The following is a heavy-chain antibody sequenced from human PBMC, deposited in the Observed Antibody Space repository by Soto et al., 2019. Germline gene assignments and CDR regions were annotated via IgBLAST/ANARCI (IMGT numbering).Heavy chain of an antibody. J-gene: IGHJ4*02. CDR2: FDPEDGET. CDR1: GYTLTELS. D-gene: IGHD4-17*01. V-gene: IGHV1-24*01. CDR3: ATFIDYGDLYVDY. Sequence: ASVKVSCTVSGYTLTELSMHWVRQAPGKGLEWMGGFDPEDGETIYAQKFQGRVTMTEDTSTDAAYMELSSLRSEDTAVYYCATFIDYGDLYVDYWGQGTLVTVSS.